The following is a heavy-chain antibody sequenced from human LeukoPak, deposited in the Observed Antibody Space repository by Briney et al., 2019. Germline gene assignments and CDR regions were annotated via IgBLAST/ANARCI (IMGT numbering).Heavy chain of an antibody. D-gene: IGHD6-6*01. Sequence: PGGSLRLSCAASGFTFSSYSMNWVRQAPGKGLEWVSSISSSSSYIYYADSVKGRFTISRDNAKNSLYLQMNSLRAEDTAVYYCARNAARYWYFDLWGRGTLVTVSS. CDR1: GFTFSSYS. CDR2: ISSSSSYI. J-gene: IGHJ2*01. CDR3: ARNAARYWYFDL. V-gene: IGHV3-21*01.